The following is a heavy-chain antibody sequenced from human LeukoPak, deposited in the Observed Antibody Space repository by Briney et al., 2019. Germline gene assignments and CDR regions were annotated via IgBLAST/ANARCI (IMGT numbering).Heavy chain of an antibody. CDR2: IYYSGST. Sequence: SQTLSLTCTVSGGSISSGGYYWSWIRQHPGKGLEWIGYIYYSGSTYYNPSLKSRVTISVDTSKNQFSLKPSSVTAADTAVYYCARRDSSGSRNWFDPWGQGTLVTVSS. CDR3: ARRDSSGSRNWFDP. J-gene: IGHJ5*02. D-gene: IGHD3-22*01. V-gene: IGHV4-31*03. CDR1: GGSISSGGYY.